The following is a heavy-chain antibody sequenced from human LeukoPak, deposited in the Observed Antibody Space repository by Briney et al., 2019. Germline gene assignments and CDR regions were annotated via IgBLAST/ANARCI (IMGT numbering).Heavy chain of an antibody. V-gene: IGHV3-23*01. J-gene: IGHJ4*02. D-gene: IGHD3-22*01. CDR2: IRGNADTT. CDR3: AKGHADSSGYYYFDC. Sequence: GGSLRHSLAASLFIYSNYGMSWVRQAPAKGREWVSGIRGNADTTYYADSVKGRFSIFRDNSKNMLYLQMNSLRVEDTAVYYCAKGHADSSGYYYFDCWGQGTLVTVPS. CDR1: LFIYSNYG.